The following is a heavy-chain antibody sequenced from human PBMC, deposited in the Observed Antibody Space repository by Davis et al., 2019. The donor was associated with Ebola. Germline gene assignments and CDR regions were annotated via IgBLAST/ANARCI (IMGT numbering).Heavy chain of an antibody. J-gene: IGHJ4*02. D-gene: IGHD3-22*01. CDR1: GYTLTELS. CDR2: INPSGGST. V-gene: IGHV1-2*02. Sequence: ASVKVSCKVSGYTLTELSMHWVRQAPGQGLEWMGIINPSGGSTSYAQKFQGRVTMTRDTSISTAYMELSRLRSDDTAVYYCARDGSITMIVVGYFDYWGQGTLVTVSS. CDR3: ARDGSITMIVVGYFDY.